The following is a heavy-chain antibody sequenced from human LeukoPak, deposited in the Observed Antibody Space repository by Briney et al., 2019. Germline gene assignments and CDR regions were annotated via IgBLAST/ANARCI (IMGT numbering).Heavy chain of an antibody. V-gene: IGHV4-59*08. CDR1: GGSISSYY. CDR3: ARGQDRGSYYLGVWRIAEYFQH. D-gene: IGHD1-26*01. CDR2: IYYSGST. Sequence: SETLSLTCTVSGGSISSYYWSWIRQPPGKGLEWIGYIYYSGSTNYNPSLKSRVTISVDTSKNQFSLKLSSVTAADTAVYYCARGQDRGSYYLGVWRIAEYFQHWGQGTLVTVSS. J-gene: IGHJ1*01.